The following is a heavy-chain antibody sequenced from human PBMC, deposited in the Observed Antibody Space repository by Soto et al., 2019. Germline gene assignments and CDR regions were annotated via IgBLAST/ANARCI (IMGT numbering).Heavy chain of an antibody. CDR2: INPNSGGT. Sequence: VQVSCNASGYTFTGAYIHWVRPAPGQGLELMGCINPNSGGTEFAQKVQGRVTVTLDTSITKVYMEMNRLRSDDTGVYYCARDFTTRSYGVDVWGQGTAVTVSS. D-gene: IGHD3-10*01. V-gene: IGHV1-2*02. CDR1: GYTFTGAY. J-gene: IGHJ6*02. CDR3: ARDFTTRSYGVDV.